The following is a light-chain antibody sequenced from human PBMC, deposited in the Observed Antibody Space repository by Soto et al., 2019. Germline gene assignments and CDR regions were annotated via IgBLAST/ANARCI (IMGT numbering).Light chain of an antibody. CDR1: QSISTN. Sequence: EIVMTQSPATLSVSPGERATLSCRASQSISTNLAWYKQKPGQGPGLLIYGASTRATGIQARFSGSGSETEFTLTISSLQSEDFAVYYCQQSNDWPYTFGQGTKLEIK. CDR2: GAS. CDR3: QQSNDWPYT. V-gene: IGKV3-15*01. J-gene: IGKJ2*01.